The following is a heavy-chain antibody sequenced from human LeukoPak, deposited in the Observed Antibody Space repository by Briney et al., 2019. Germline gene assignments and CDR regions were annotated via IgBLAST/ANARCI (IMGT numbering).Heavy chain of an antibody. Sequence: ASVKVSCKTSGFTFTTYTMHWVRQAPGQRLEWMGWINAANGNTQYSQKFQGRVTITRDTSASTAYMELGSLRSEDTAVYYCARGAPIRVAVAATFDPWGQGTLVTVSS. D-gene: IGHD6-19*01. CDR2: INAANGNT. CDR1: GFTFTTYT. CDR3: ARGAPIRVAVAATFDP. J-gene: IGHJ5*02. V-gene: IGHV1-3*01.